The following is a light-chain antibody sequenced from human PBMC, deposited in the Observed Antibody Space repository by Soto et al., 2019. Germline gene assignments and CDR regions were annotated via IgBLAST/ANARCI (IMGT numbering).Light chain of an antibody. CDR3: CSYAGSGTWV. CDR1: SSDVGAYDL. CDR2: ENI. J-gene: IGLJ3*02. Sequence: QSVLTQPASVSGSPGQSITISCIGTSSDVGAYDLVSWYQQHPGTAPRLIIYENIRRPSTFASRFSGAKSGNTASLTIYGLRGEDEAEYHCCSYAGSGTWVFGGWTKLTDL. V-gene: IGLV2-23*01.